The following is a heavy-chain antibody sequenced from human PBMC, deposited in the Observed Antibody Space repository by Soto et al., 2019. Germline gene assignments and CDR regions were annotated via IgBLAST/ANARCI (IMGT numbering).Heavy chain of an antibody. CDR1: GFTFSSYG. J-gene: IGHJ6*02. D-gene: IGHD6-6*01. V-gene: IGHV3-33*01. CDR2: IWYDGSNK. CDR3: ARDRGSSVYGMDV. Sequence: GGSLRLSCAASGFTFSSYGMHWVRQAPGKGLEWVAVIWYDGSNKYYADSVKGRFTISRDNSKNTLYLQMNSLRAEDTAVYYCARDRGSSVYGMDVWGQGTTVTVSS.